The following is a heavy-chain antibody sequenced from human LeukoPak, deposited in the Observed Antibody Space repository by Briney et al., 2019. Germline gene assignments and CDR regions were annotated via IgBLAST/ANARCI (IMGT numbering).Heavy chain of an antibody. CDR2: IYSGGST. D-gene: IGHD1-26*01. CDR3: ARDGEIVGATPLDYYYGMDV. V-gene: IGHV3-53*01. Sequence: QTGGSLRLSCAASGFTVSSNYMSWVRQAPGKGLEWVSVIYSGGSTYYADSVKGRFTISRDNSKNTLYLQMNSLRAEDTAVYYCARDGEIVGATPLDYYYGMDVWGQGTTVTVSS. J-gene: IGHJ6*02. CDR1: GFTVSSNY.